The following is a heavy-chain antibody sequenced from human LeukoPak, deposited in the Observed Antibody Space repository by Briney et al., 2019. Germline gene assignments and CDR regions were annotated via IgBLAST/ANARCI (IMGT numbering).Heavy chain of an antibody. Sequence: PGGSLRLSCAASGFTVSRNYMSWVRQAPGKGLEWVSVIYSDGRTYYEDSVKGRFTISRDNCKNTLHLQMNSLRAEDTAVYYCARDSGYDLRPTLDYWGQGTLVTVSS. J-gene: IGHJ4*02. CDR2: IYSDGRT. D-gene: IGHD5-12*01. CDR3: ARDSGYDLRPTLDY. V-gene: IGHV3-53*01. CDR1: GFTVSRNY.